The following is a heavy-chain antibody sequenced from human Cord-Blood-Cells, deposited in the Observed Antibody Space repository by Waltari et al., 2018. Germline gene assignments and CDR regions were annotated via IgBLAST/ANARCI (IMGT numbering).Heavy chain of an antibody. Sequence: EVQLVQSGAEVKKPGESLKISCKGSGYSFTSYWIGWVRQMPGKGLEWMGNIYPGDSDTGYSPSFQGQVTISADKSISTAYLQWSSLKAADTAMYYCARHQGVDVWSGYFDYWGQGTLVTVSS. V-gene: IGHV5-51*01. J-gene: IGHJ4*02. CDR2: IYPGDSDT. D-gene: IGHD3-3*01. CDR1: GYSFTSYW. CDR3: ARHQGVDVWSGYFDY.